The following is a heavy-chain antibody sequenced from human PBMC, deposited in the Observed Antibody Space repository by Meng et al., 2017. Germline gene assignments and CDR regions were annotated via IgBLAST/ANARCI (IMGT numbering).Heavy chain of an antibody. V-gene: IGHV1-3*01. CDR1: GYTFTSYA. Sequence: ASVKVSCKASGYTFTSYAMHWVRQAPGQRLEWMGWINAGNGNTKYSQKFQGRVTITRDTSASTAYMELSSLRSEDTAVYYCARAYGSGITMVRGPNYGMDVWGQGTTVTVSS. D-gene: IGHD3-10*01. CDR3: ARAYGSGITMVRGPNYGMDV. CDR2: INAGNGNT. J-gene: IGHJ6*02.